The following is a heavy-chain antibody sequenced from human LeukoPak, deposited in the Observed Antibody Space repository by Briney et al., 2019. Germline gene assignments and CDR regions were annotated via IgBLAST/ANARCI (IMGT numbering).Heavy chain of an antibody. J-gene: IGHJ6*03. CDR3: ARGRYCSGGSCYSFGYYYYMDV. V-gene: IGHV4-34*01. CDR1: GGSFSGYY. Sequence: KPSETLSLTCAVYGGSFSGYYWSWIRQPPGKGLEWSGEINHSGSTNYNPSLKSGVTISVDTSKNQFSLKLSSVTAADTAVYYCARGRYCSGGSCYSFGYYYYMDVWGKGTTVTVSS. D-gene: IGHD2-15*01. CDR2: INHSGST.